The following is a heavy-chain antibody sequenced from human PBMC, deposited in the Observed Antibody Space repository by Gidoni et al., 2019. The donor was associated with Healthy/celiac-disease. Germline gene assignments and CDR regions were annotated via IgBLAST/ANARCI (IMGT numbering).Heavy chain of an antibody. CDR3: AKAHPPLTYYYDSSGYLFDY. CDR1: GFTFSSYG. J-gene: IGHJ4*02. Sequence: QVQLVESGGGVVQPGRSMRLSCAASGFTFSSYGMHWVRQAPGKGLEWVAVIAYDGSNKYYADSVKGRFTISRDNSKNTLYLQMNSLRAEDTAVYYCAKAHPPLTYYYDSSGYLFDYWGQGTLVTVSS. V-gene: IGHV3-30*18. CDR2: IAYDGSNK. D-gene: IGHD3-22*01.